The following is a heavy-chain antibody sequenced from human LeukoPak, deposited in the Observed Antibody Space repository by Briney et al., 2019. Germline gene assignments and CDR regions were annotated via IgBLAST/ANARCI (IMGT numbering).Heavy chain of an antibody. D-gene: IGHD5-12*01. V-gene: IGHV3-33*01. J-gene: IGHJ4*02. CDR2: IWYDGSDE. CDR3: ARDRIVATIPRLGYFDY. Sequence: PGGSLRLSCAASGFTFSSYGMHWVRQAPGKGLEWVAVIWYDGSDEYYADSVKGRFTNSRDNSKNTLYLQMNSLRAEDTAVYYCARDRIVATIPRLGYFDYWGQGTLVTVSS. CDR1: GFTFSSYG.